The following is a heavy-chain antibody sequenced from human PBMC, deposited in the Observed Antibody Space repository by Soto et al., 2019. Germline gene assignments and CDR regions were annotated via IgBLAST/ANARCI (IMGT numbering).Heavy chain of an antibody. J-gene: IGHJ6*02. CDR3: ARALQQPGYYYYGMDV. Sequence: SETLSLTCAVSGGSISSSNWWSWVRQPPGKGLEWIGEIYHSGSNNYNPSLKSRVTISVDKSKNQFSLKLSSVTAADTAVYYCARALQQPGYYYYGMDVWGQGTTVTVSS. CDR2: IYHSGSN. D-gene: IGHD6-13*01. CDR1: GGSISSSNW. V-gene: IGHV4-4*02.